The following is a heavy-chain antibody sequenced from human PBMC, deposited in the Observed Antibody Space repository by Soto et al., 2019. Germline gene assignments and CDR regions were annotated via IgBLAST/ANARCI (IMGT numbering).Heavy chain of an antibody. J-gene: IGHJ6*02. CDR3: ARDVSYYDILTGYPAYYYYYGMDV. CDR1: GGTFSSYA. CDR2: IIPIFGTA. Sequence: GASVKVSCKASGGTFSSYAISWVRQAPRQGLECMGGIIPIFGTANYAQKFQGRVTITADESTSTAYMELSSLRSEDTAVYYCARDVSYYDILTGYPAYYYYYGMDVWGQGTTVTVSS. V-gene: IGHV1-69*13. D-gene: IGHD3-9*01.